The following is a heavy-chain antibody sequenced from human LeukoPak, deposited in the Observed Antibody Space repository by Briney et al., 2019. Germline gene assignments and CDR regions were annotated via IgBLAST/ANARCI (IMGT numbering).Heavy chain of an antibody. J-gene: IGHJ2*01. CDR2: ISSRSSYI. CDR3: ARDPASWVTMVRGSPGWYFDL. D-gene: IGHD3-10*01. Sequence: GGPLRLSCEASGFTFSTHTMNWVRQAPGKGLEWVSCISSRSSYIFYADSVRGRFIISRDNAKNSLYLQMNSLRAEDTAVYYCARDPASWVTMVRGSPGWYFDLWGRGTLVTVSS. CDR1: GFTFSTHT. V-gene: IGHV3-21*01.